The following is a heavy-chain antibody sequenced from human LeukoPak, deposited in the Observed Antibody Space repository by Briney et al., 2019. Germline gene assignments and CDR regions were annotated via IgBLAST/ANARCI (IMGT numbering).Heavy chain of an antibody. Sequence: ASVKVSCKASGYTFTGYYMHWVRQAPEQGLEWMGWINPNSGGANYAQKFQGRVTMTRDTSISTAYMELSSLTSDDTAVYYCARGSSERDWFDLWGQGTLVTVSS. CDR1: GYTFTGYY. J-gene: IGHJ5*02. CDR3: ARGSSERDWFDL. CDR2: INPNSGGA. V-gene: IGHV1-2*02. D-gene: IGHD1-1*01.